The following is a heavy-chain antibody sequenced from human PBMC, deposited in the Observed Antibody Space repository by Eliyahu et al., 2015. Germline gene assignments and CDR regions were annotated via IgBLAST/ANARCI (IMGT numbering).Heavy chain of an antibody. J-gene: IGHJ4*02. CDR3: ARGGIFAVGVTATYMPFDS. CDR1: GGSFRDYN. D-gene: IGHD2-15*01. V-gene: IGHV4-34*01. Sequence: QVQLNQWGAGLLKPSETLSLTCAVYGGSFRDYNWNWIRQPPGKGLEWXGECXPRGGTDYNPSLKSRVTISVDTSRRQVALQLRSLTAADTAVYYCARGGIFAVGVTATYMPFDSWGQGTQVIVSS. CDR2: CXPRGGT.